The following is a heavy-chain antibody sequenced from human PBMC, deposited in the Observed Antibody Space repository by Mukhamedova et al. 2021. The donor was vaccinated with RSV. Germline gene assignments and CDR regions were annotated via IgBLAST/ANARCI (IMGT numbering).Heavy chain of an antibody. CDR3: AKLPTTYSSSWYYFDY. J-gene: IGHJ4*02. Sequence: GLEWVAVISYDGSNKYYADSVKGRFTISRDNSKNTLYLQMNSLRAEDTAVYYCAKLPTTYSSSWYYFDYLGQGTLVTVSS. CDR2: ISYDGSNK. V-gene: IGHV3-30*18. D-gene: IGHD6-13*01.